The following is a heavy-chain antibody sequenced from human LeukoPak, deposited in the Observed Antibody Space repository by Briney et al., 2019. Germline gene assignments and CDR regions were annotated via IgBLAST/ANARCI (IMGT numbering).Heavy chain of an antibody. D-gene: IGHD6-25*01. V-gene: IGHV1-46*01. CDR1: GYAIISHY. CDR2: IHPDGDTT. CDR3: AREAIAAGKNFDY. J-gene: IGHJ4*02. Sequence: ASVKVSCKASGYAIISHYMHWVREAPEQGLEWMGTIHPDGDTTTYAQKFQGRVTMTRDTSTSRFYMDLSSLRSEDTAVYYCAREAIAAGKNFDYWGQGTLVTVSS.